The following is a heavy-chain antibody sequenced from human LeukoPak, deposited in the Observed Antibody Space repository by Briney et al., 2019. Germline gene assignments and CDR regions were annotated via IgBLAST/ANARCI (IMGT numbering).Heavy chain of an antibody. J-gene: IGHJ4*02. CDR3: ATETNGRHYDY. V-gene: IGHV3-21*06. D-gene: IGHD1-14*01. CDR2: IGPTGFDR. CDR1: GLTFSTSG. Sequence: GGSLRLSCTTSGLTFSTSGFNWVRQAPGKGLEWVASIGPTGFDRYHADSIKGRFTIYRDNANNFLYLQMDSLRAEDTAVYYCATETNGRHYDYWGQGTLLTVSS.